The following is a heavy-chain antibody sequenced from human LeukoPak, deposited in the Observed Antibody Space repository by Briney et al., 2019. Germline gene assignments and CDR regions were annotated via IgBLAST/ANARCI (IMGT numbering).Heavy chain of an antibody. CDR1: GYTFTSYY. D-gene: IGHD3-22*01. CDR3: ARGYYYDSSGPLPFDI. J-gene: IGHJ3*02. Sequence: ASVKVSCKAPGYTFTSYYMHWVRQAPGQGLEWTGIINPSGGSTSYAQKFQGRVTMTRDTSTSTVYMELSSLRSEDTAVYYCARGYYYDSSGPLPFDIWGQGTMVTVSS. V-gene: IGHV1-46*01. CDR2: INPSGGST.